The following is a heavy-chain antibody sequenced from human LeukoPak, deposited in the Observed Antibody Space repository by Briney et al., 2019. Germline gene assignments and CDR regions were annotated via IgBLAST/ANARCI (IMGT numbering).Heavy chain of an antibody. CDR1: GFTFSSYA. Sequence: PGGSLRLSCAASGFTFSSYAMHWVRQAPGKGLEYVSAISSNGGSTYYANSVKGRYTISRDNSKNTLYLQMGSPRAEDMAVYYCARQSSRYCSSTSCYIFDYWGQGTLATVSS. CDR2: ISSNGGST. J-gene: IGHJ4*02. CDR3: ARQSSRYCSSTSCYIFDY. D-gene: IGHD2-2*02. V-gene: IGHV3-64*01.